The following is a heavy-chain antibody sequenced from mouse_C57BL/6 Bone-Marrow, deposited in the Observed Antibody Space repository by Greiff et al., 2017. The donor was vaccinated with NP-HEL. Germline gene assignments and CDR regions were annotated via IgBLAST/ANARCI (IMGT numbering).Heavy chain of an antibody. CDR1: GYASSSYW. CDR3: AGIYDDFLAY. V-gene: IGHV1-80*01. J-gene: IGHJ3*01. Sequence: QVQLQQSGAELVQPGASVKISCTASGYASSSYWMNWVKQRPGKGLEWIGQSYPGDGDPNYHGKFKGKATLTADKASSTAYMQLSSLTSEDSAVYFCAGIYDDFLAYGGQGTRVTVST. CDR2: SYPGDGDP. D-gene: IGHD2-4*01.